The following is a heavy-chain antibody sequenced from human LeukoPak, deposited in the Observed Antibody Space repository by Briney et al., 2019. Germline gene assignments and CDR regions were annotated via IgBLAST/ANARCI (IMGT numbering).Heavy chain of an antibody. CDR2: IIPIFGTA. J-gene: IGHJ6*03. Sequence: GASVKVSCKASGGTFSSYAISWVRQAPGQGLEWMGGIIPIFGTANYAQKFQGRVTITTDESTSTAYMGLSSLRSEDTAVYYCAKGVYAPTYYYYYMDVWGKGTTVTVSS. D-gene: IGHD2-8*01. CDR1: GGTFSSYA. V-gene: IGHV1-69*05. CDR3: AKGVYAPTYYYYYMDV.